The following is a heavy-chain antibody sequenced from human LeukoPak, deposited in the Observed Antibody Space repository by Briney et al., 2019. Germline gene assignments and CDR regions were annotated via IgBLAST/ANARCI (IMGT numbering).Heavy chain of an antibody. V-gene: IGHV1-69*01. CDR3: AKEWNDSSGYYYVGFLYYYYYGMDV. D-gene: IGHD3-22*01. Sequence: GASVKVSCKASVDTFSSYAISCVPEAPGRGGEWRGEIILIFGTAYYAQKFQGGDKITADESTSTAYMELSSLRSEDMAVYYGAKEWNDSSGYYYVGFLYYYYYGMDVWGEGTTVTVPS. CDR2: IILIFGTA. J-gene: IGHJ6*04. CDR1: VDTFSSYA.